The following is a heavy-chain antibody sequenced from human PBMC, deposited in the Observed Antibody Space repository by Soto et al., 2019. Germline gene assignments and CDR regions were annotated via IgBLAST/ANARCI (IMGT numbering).Heavy chain of an antibody. D-gene: IGHD3-9*01. CDR1: GDSINSDKYY. Sequence: QLQLQESGPGLVKPSETLSLTCSVSGDSINSDKYYWGWIRQPPGKGLEWIGSIYFRGNTYYNPSIQTRVTIPLDKSKSQFSLKLNSVTAADSAVYFCARLEGLATISYYFDFWGQGALVTVSS. CDR3: ARLEGLATISYYFDF. V-gene: IGHV4-39*01. J-gene: IGHJ4*02. CDR2: IYFRGNT.